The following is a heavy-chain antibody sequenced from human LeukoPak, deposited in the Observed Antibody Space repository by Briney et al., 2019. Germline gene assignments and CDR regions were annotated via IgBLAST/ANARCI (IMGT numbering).Heavy chain of an antibody. CDR2: ISSSSSYI. Sequence: GGSLRLSCAASEFTFGSYSINWVRQAPGKGLEWVSSISSSSSYIYYADSVKGRFTISRDNAKNSLYLQMNSLRAEDTAVYYCARAPLHCSSTSCYSSSAKNWFDPWGQGTLVTVSS. V-gene: IGHV3-21*01. J-gene: IGHJ5*02. D-gene: IGHD2-2*01. CDR3: ARAPLHCSSTSCYSSSAKNWFDP. CDR1: EFTFGSYS.